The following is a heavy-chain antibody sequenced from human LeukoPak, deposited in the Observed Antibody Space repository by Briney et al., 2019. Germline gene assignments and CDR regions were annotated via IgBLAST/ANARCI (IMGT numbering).Heavy chain of an antibody. CDR1: GFTFSSYA. CDR3: VKRGSERTVAGPFDY. J-gene: IGHJ4*02. Sequence: GGSLRLSCSASGFTFSSYAMHWVRQAPGKGLEYVSAISSNGGSTYYADSVKGRFTISRDNSKNTLYLQMSSLRAEDTAVYYCVKRGSERTVAGPFDYWGQGTLVTVSS. V-gene: IGHV3-64D*09. CDR2: ISSNGGST. D-gene: IGHD6-19*01.